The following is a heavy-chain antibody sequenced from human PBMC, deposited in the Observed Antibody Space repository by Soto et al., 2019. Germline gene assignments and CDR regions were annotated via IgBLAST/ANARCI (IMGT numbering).Heavy chain of an antibody. Sequence: SETLSLTCTVSGGSISGDYWSWIRQPPGKGLEWIGYTGNTNYNPSLMGRVTISVDTSKNQFSLKLSSVTAADTAMYYCARHGREDSRGVYSWLDPWGQGTLVTVSS. J-gene: IGHJ5*02. CDR3: ARHGREDSRGVYSWLDP. CDR1: GGSISGDY. D-gene: IGHD3-22*01. V-gene: IGHV4-59*08. CDR2: TGNT.